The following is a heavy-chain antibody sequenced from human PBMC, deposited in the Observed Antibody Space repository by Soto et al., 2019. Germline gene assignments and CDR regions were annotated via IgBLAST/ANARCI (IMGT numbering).Heavy chain of an antibody. Sequence: LSLTCTVSGGSISSYYWSWIRQPPGKGLEWIGYIYYSGSTNYNPSLKSRVTISVDTSKNQFSLKLSSVTAADTAVYYCARDTRGDRYFDYWGQGTLVTVSS. CDR2: IYYSGST. D-gene: IGHD2-21*01. CDR1: GGSISSYY. J-gene: IGHJ4*02. V-gene: IGHV4-59*01. CDR3: ARDTRGDRYFDY.